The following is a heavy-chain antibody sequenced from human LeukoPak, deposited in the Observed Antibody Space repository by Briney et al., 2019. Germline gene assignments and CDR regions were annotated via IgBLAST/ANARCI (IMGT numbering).Heavy chain of an antibody. Sequence: PGGSLRLSCVVSGFTFSNYAMSWVRQAPGKGLEWVSTISNSGGSTYYADSVKGRFTISRDNSKNTLYLQMNSLRAEDTAVNHCAKVLSGYDAFDIWGQGTMVTVSS. D-gene: IGHD4/OR15-4a*01. J-gene: IGHJ3*02. CDR2: ISNSGGST. V-gene: IGHV3-23*01. CDR1: GFTFSNYA. CDR3: AKVLSGYDAFDI.